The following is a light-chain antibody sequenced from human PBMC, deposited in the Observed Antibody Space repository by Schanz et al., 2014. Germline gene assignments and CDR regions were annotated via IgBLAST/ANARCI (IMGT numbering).Light chain of an antibody. Sequence: QSVLTQPPSMSGAPGQRVTISCTGSSSNIGAGYDVHWYQHLPGTAPKLLIYGNSNRPSGVPDRFSGSKSGTSASLAITGLQAEDEADYYCQSYDSSVVFGGGTKLTVL. CDR2: GNS. CDR3: QSYDSSVV. J-gene: IGLJ2*01. CDR1: SSNIGAGYD. V-gene: IGLV1-40*01.